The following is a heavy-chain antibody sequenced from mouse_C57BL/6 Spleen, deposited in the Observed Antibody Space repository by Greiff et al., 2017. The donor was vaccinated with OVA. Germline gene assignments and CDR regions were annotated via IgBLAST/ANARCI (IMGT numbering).Heavy chain of an antibody. D-gene: IGHD2-3*01. CDR3: ARRGDGYYVWYFDV. CDR1: GFTFSDYY. CDR2: ISNGGGST. J-gene: IGHJ1*03. V-gene: IGHV5-12*01. Sequence: DVKLVESGGGLVQPGGSLKLSCAASGFTFSDYYMYWVRQTPEKRLEWVAHISNGGGSTYYPDTVKGRFTISRDNAKNTLYLQMSRLKSEDTAMYYCARRGDGYYVWYFDVWGTGTTVTVSS.